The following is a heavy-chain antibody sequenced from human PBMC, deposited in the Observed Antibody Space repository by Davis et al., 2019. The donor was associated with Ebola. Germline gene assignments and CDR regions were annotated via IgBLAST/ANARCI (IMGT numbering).Heavy chain of an antibody. CDR3: ARDVKQFVPYYYYYMDV. J-gene: IGHJ6*03. V-gene: IGHV4-39*07. CDR1: GGSISSSDYY. CDR2: LYYSGST. Sequence: PSETLSLTCTVSGGSISSSDYYWGWIRQPPGKGLEWIGSLYYSGSTYYNPSLNSRVTISVDTSKNQFSLKLSSVTVADTAVYYCARDVKQFVPYYYYYMDVWGKGTTVTVSS. D-gene: IGHD6-6*01.